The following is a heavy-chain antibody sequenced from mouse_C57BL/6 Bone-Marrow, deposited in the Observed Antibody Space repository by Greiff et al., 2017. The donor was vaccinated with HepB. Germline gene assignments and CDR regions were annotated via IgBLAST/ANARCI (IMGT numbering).Heavy chain of an antibody. J-gene: IGHJ4*01. V-gene: IGHV5-15*01. CDR1: GFTFSDYG. CDR3: ARQGEYDHYYAMDY. Sequence: EVQLVESGGGLVQPGGSLKLSCAASGFTFSDYGMAWVRQAPRKGPEWVAFISNLAYSIYYADTVTGRFTISRENAKNTLYLEMSSLRSEDTAMYYCARQGEYDHYYAMDYWGQGTSVTVSS. CDR2: ISNLAYSI. D-gene: IGHD2-14*01.